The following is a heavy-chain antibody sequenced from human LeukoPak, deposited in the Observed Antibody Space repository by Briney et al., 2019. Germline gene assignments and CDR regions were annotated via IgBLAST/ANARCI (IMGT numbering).Heavy chain of an antibody. CDR2: VSGNGAGT. CDR1: GFTFSSYA. J-gene: IGHJ2*01. D-gene: IGHD3-3*01. Sequence: GGSLRLSCAASGFTFSSYAMSWVRQAPGKGLEWVSAVSGNGAGTFYTDSVKGRFTISRDNSRHTLYLQMDSLRAEDTAVYYRAKVWADYDFWSAYYWYFDLWGRGTLVTVSS. V-gene: IGHV3-23*01. CDR3: AKVWADYDFWSAYYWYFDL.